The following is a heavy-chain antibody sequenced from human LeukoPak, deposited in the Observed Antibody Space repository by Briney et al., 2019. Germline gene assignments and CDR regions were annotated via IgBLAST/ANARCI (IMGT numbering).Heavy chain of an antibody. J-gene: IGHJ3*02. CDR2: ISGSGGST. CDR3: AKDHRIYCGGGSCHFDAFDI. D-gene: IGHD2-15*01. V-gene: IGHV3-23*01. Sequence: GGSLRLSCAASGFTFSSYAMRWVRQAPGKGVEWVSGISGSGGSTKYAESVKGRFTISRDNSKNTLYLQMNSLRAEDTAVYYCAKDHRIYCGGGSCHFDAFDIWGQGTMVTVSS. CDR1: GFTFSSYA.